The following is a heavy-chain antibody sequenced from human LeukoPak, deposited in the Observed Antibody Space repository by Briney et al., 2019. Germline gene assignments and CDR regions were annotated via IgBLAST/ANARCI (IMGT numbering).Heavy chain of an antibody. CDR1: GFTFSTFA. CDR2: IFPSGGDI. D-gene: IGHD2-8*02. V-gene: IGHV3-23*01. CDR3: ATYRQVLLPFES. J-gene: IGHJ4*02. Sequence: GGSLRLSCEASGFTFSTFAMMWVRDPRGRGLEWVLSIFPSGGDIHYTASVRGRCTISRDNSKSTLSLQMNSLRAEDTAIYYCATYRQVLLPFESWGQGTLVTVSS.